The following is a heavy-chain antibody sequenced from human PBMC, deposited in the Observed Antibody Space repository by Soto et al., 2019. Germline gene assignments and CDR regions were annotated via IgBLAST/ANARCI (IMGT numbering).Heavy chain of an antibody. CDR1: GGTFSSYA. V-gene: IGHV1-69*01. CDR2: IIPIFGTA. D-gene: IGHD6-6*01. Sequence: QVQLVQSGAEVKKPGSSVKVSCKASGGTFSSYAISWVRQAPGQGLEWMGGIIPIFGTANYAQKVQGRVTITADESTSTAYMDLSSLRSEDTAVYYCARDGGGSSSYYYYYGMDVWGQGTTVTVSS. CDR3: ARDGGGSSSYYYYYGMDV. J-gene: IGHJ6*02.